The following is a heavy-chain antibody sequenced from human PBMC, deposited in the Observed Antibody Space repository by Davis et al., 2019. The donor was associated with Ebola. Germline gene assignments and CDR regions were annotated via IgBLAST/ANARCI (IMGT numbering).Heavy chain of an antibody. J-gene: IGHJ5*02. CDR3: ARDGDLGYCSSTSCHGWFDP. V-gene: IGHV1-2*04. D-gene: IGHD2-2*01. CDR2: INPNSGGT. CDR1: GYTFTGYY. Sequence: ASVKVSCKASGYTFTGYYMHWVRQAPGQGLEWMGWINPNSGGTNYAQKFQGWVTMTRDTSISTAYMELSRLRSDDTAVYYCARDGDLGYCSSTSCHGWFDPWGQGTLVTVSS.